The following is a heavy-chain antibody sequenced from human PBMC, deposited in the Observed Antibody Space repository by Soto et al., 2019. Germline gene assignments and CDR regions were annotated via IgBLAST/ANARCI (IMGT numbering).Heavy chain of an antibody. CDR1: GGTFSSYA. D-gene: IGHD1-1*01. V-gene: IGHV1-69*01. CDR2: IIPIFGTA. CDR3: ARASADWNDDGHRRTAFDI. J-gene: IGHJ3*02. Sequence: QVQLVQSGAEVKKPGSSVKVSCKASGGTFSSYAISWVRQAPGQGLEWMGGIIPIFGTANYAQKFQGRVTITADESTSTAYMELSSLRSEDTAVYYCARASADWNDDGHRRTAFDIWGQGTMVTVSS.